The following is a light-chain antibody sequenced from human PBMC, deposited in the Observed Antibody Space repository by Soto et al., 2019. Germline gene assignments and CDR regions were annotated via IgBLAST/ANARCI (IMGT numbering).Light chain of an antibody. V-gene: IGLV2-8*01. Sequence: HSVLPQPPSAYGSPGQSVTISCTGTSSDVGGYNYVSWYQQHPGKAPKLMIYEVSKRPSGVPDRFSGSKSGNTASLTVSGLQAEDEADYYCSSYAGSNNFVFGTGTKVTVL. J-gene: IGLJ1*01. CDR3: SSYAGSNNFV. CDR1: SSDVGGYNY. CDR2: EVS.